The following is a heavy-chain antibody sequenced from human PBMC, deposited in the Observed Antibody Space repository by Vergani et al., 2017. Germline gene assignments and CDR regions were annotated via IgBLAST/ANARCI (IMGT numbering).Heavy chain of an antibody. V-gene: IGHV3-30*18. CDR2: ISYDGSNK. CDR3: AKQRAYESRGYLVY. J-gene: IGHJ4*02. D-gene: IGHD3-22*01. CDR1: GFTFSSYC. Sequence: QVQLVESGGGVVQPGRSLRLSCEVSGFTFSSYCMHWVRQAPGKGLEWVAVISYDGSNKDYADSVKGRFTISRDNSKNTLYVQMNSLRAEDTAVYYCAKQRAYESRGYLVYWGQGTLVTVSS.